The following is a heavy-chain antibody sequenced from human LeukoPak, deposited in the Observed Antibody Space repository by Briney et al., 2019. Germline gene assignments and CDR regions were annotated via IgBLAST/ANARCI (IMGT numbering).Heavy chain of an antibody. J-gene: IGHJ4*02. Sequence: GASVTVSCKVSGNSLSELSIQWVRQAPGKGLECMGGFDPEEAKMVYAQNFQGRVTMTEDSSTQTAYMELSGLTSDDTAVYYCTTRSGDFWSGFVSWGQGTLVTVSS. CDR1: GNSLSELS. CDR3: TTRSGDFWSGFVS. D-gene: IGHD3-3*01. CDR2: FDPEEAKM. V-gene: IGHV1-24*01.